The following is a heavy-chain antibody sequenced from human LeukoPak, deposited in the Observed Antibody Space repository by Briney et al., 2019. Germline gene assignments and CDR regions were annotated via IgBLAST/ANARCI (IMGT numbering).Heavy chain of an antibody. CDR1: GGSISSGSYY. CDR3: ARERGYSYGGGFDY. Sequence: SSETLSLTCTVSGGSISSGSYYWSWIRQPAGKGLEWIGRIYTSGSTNYNPSLKSRVTISVDTSKNQFSLKLSSVTAADTAVYYCARERGYSYGGGFDYWGQGTLVTVSS. V-gene: IGHV4-61*02. D-gene: IGHD5-18*01. CDR2: IYTSGST. J-gene: IGHJ4*02.